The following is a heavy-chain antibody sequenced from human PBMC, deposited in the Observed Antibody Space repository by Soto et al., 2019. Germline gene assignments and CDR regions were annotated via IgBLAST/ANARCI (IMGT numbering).Heavy chain of an antibody. V-gene: IGHV1-58*02. CDR1: GFTFTSSA. D-gene: IGHD1-1*01. CDR3: AADPYPKLESTLPDY. CDR2: IVVGSGNT. Sequence: RASVKVSCKASGFTFTSSAMQWVRQARGQRLEWIGWIVVGSGNTNYAQKFQERVTITRDMSTSTAYMELSSLRSEDTAVYYCAADPYPKLESTLPDYWGQGTLVTVSS. J-gene: IGHJ4*02.